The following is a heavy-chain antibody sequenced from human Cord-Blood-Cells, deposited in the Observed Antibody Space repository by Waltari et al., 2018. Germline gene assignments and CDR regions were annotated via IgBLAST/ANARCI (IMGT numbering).Heavy chain of an antibody. CDR1: GFTLRRYA. CDR2: ISGSGGST. V-gene: IGHV3-23*01. CDR3: AKDRGFDY. Sequence: EVQLLESGGGLVQPGGTLGPPCAAAGFTLRRYALSWVRQAPGKGLGWVSAISGSGGSTYYADSVKGRFTISRDNSKNTLYLQMNSLRAEDTAVYYCAKDRGFDYWGQGTLVTVSS. J-gene: IGHJ4*02.